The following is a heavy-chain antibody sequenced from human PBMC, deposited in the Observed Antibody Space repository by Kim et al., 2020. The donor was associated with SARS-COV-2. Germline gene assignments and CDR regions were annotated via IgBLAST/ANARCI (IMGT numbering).Heavy chain of an antibody. Sequence: GGSLRLSCAASGFTFSNAWMSWVRQAPGKGLEWVGRIKSKTDGGTTDYAAPVKGRFTISRDDSKNTLYLQMNSLKTEDTAVYYCTTLWGYNYGLSDYWGQGTLVTVSS. D-gene: IGHD5-12*01. CDR2: IKSKTDGGTT. CDR3: TTLWGYNYGLSDY. V-gene: IGHV3-15*01. J-gene: IGHJ4*02. CDR1: GFTFSNAW.